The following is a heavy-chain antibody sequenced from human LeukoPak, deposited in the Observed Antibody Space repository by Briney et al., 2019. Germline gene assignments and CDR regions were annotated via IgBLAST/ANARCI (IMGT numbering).Heavy chain of an antibody. Sequence: GRSLRLSCAASGFTFSIYGMGWVRQAPGKGLEWVSSISDNGGNTYYADSAKGRFTISRDNSKNSLYLQMNSLRAEDTAVYYCARQYSSSSRTYHYYMDVWGKGTTVTVSS. D-gene: IGHD6-6*01. CDR3: ARQYSSSSRTYHYYMDV. CDR1: GFTFSIYG. CDR2: ISDNGGNT. V-gene: IGHV3-23*01. J-gene: IGHJ6*03.